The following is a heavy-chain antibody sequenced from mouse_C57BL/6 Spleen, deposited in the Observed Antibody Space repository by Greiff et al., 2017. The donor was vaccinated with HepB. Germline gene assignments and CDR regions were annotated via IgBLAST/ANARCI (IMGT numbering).Heavy chain of an antibody. CDR2: IDPEDGET. Sequence: EVKVVESGAELVKPGASVKLSCTASGFNIKDYYMHWVKQRTEQGLEWIGRIDPEDGETKYAPKFQGKATITADTSSNTAYLQLSSLTSEDTAVYYCASYYYGSSRYYFDYWGQGTTLTVSS. CDR3: ASYYYGSSRYYFDY. J-gene: IGHJ2*01. D-gene: IGHD1-1*01. V-gene: IGHV14-2*01. CDR1: GFNIKDYY.